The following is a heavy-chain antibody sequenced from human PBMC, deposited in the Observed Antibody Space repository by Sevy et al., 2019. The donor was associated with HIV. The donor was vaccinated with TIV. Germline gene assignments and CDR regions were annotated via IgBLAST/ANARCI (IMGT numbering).Heavy chain of an antibody. CDR2: VKTTGSSV. D-gene: IGHD3-3*01. J-gene: IGHJ6*02. CDR3: ARDYGYYDYWSGYARYYYVMDV. CDR1: GFTFSSYS. V-gene: IGHV3-48*02. Sequence: GGSLRLSCAASGFTFSSYSMNWVRQAPGKGLEWISYVKTTGSSVFYADSVKGGFTISRDDAQSSLYLHMNSLRDEDTAVYYCARDYGYYDYWSGYARYYYVMDVWGQGTTVTVSS.